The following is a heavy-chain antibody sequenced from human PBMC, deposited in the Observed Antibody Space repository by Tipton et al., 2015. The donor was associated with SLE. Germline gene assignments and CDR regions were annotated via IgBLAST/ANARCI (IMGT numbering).Heavy chain of an antibody. Sequence: TLSLTCTVSGGSVSSGSYYWSWIRQPPGKGLEWIGEIYHSGSTNYNASLKSRVTISVDTSKNQFSLKLSSVTAADTAVYYCARGGRFLEWLTYWGQGTLVTVSS. CDR1: GGSVSSGSYY. CDR2: IYHSGST. D-gene: IGHD3-3*01. J-gene: IGHJ4*02. CDR3: ARGGRFLEWLTY. V-gene: IGHV4-61*01.